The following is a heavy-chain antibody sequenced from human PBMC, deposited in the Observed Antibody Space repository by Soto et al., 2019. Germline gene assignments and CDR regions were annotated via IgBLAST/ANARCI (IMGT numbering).Heavy chain of an antibody. J-gene: IGHJ4*02. V-gene: IGHV3-53*01. CDR3: ARERSMARPELFAY. CDR1: GFTVSSNY. CDR2: IYSGGST. Sequence: AGGSLRLSCAASGFTVSSNYMSWVRQAPGKGLEWVSVIYSGGSTYYADSVKGRFTISRDNSKNTLYLQMNSLRAEDTAVYYCARERSMARPELFAYWGQGTLVTVSS. D-gene: IGHD3-10*01.